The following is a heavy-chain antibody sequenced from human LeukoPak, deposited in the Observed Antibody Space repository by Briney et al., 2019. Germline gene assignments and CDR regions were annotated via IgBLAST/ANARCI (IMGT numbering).Heavy chain of an antibody. D-gene: IGHD5-12*01. Sequence: GESLKISCKASGSSFSSYWIGWVRQMPGKGLEWRGIIHTGDSDNRYSPSFQGQATTSADTSISTAYLQWSSLKASDTAMYYCAGHVERETYSGYDRNNWFDPWGQGTLVTVSS. CDR1: GSSFSSYW. V-gene: IGHV5-51*01. J-gene: IGHJ5*02. CDR2: IHTGDSDN. CDR3: AGHVERETYSGYDRNNWFDP.